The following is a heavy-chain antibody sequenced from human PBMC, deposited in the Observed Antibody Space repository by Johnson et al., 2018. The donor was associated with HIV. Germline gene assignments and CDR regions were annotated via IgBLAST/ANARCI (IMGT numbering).Heavy chain of an antibody. J-gene: IGHJ3*02. CDR2: IRYDGSNK. V-gene: IGHV3-30*02. Sequence: QVQLVESGGGVVQPGGSLRLSCAASGFTFSSFGMHWVRQAPGKGLEWVAFIRYDGSNKDSADSVKGRFTISRDNSKNTLYLQMNSRRAEDTAVYYCAKGGVLAAGTEGYAFDIWGQGTMVTVSS. CDR1: GFTFSSFG. CDR3: AKGGVLAAGTEGYAFDI. D-gene: IGHD6-13*01.